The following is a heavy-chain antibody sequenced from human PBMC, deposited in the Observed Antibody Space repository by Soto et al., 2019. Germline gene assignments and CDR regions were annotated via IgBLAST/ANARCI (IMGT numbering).Heavy chain of an antibody. D-gene: IGHD2-2*01. J-gene: IGHJ6*02. CDR2: ISSSGSTI. Sequence: PGGSLRLSCEASGFTFSNYEINWVRQAPGKGLEWVSYISSSGSTIYYADSVKGRFTISRDNSKNSLYLQMNSLRAEDTAVYYCARLLHIVVPSAWCMGVWGQGTTVTVSS. CDR1: GFTFSNYE. CDR3: ARLLHIVVPSAWCMGV. V-gene: IGHV3-48*03.